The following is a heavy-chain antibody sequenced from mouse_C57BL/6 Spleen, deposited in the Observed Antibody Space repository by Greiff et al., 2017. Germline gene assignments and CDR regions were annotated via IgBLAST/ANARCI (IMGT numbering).Heavy chain of an antibody. J-gene: IGHJ4*01. Sequence: QVQLQQSGPELVKPGASVKISCKASGYAFSSSWMNWVKQRPGKGLEWIGRIYPGDGDTNYNGKFKGKATLTADKSSSTAYMQLSSLTSEDSAVYFCARDDYYGSSYGAMDYWGQGTSVTVSS. CDR1: GYAFSSSW. D-gene: IGHD1-1*01. CDR3: ARDDYYGSSYGAMDY. CDR2: IYPGDGDT. V-gene: IGHV1-82*01.